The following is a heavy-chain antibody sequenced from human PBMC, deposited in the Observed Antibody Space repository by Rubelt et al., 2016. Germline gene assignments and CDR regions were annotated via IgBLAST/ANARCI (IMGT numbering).Heavy chain of an antibody. CDR3: ARQPYCGGDCYSTFDY. D-gene: IGHD2-21*01. J-gene: IGHJ4*02. V-gene: IGHV4-39*01. CDR2: IYYSGST. CDR1: GGSISSSSHY. Sequence: QLQLQESGPGLVKPSETLSLTCTVSGGSISSSSHYWGWIRQPPGKGLEWIGRIYYSGSTYYNPSLKSRVTISVDTSKNQFSLKLSSVTAADTAVYYCARQPYCGGDCYSTFDYWGQGTLVTVSS.